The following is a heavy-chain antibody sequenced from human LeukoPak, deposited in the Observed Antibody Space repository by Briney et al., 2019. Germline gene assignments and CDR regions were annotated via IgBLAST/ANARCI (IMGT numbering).Heavy chain of an antibody. V-gene: IGHV1-46*01. CDR1: GYTFTSYG. J-gene: IGHJ4*02. D-gene: IGHD2-2*01. CDR3: ARGARWIQVPFDY. CDR2: ISPSGGST. Sequence: ASVKVSCKASGYTFTSYGISWVRQAPGQGPEWMGVISPSGGSTTYAQKFQGRVTLTRDMSTSTDYLELSSLRSEDTAVYYCARGARWIQVPFDYWGQGTLVTVSS.